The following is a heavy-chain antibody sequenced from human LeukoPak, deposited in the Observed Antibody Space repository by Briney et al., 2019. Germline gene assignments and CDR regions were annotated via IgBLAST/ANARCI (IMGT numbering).Heavy chain of an antibody. V-gene: IGHV1-8*03. D-gene: IGHD3-9*01. Sequence: ASVKVSCKASGYTFTSYGINWVRQATGQGLEWMGWMNPNSGNTGYAQKFQGRVTITRNTSISTAYMELSSLRSEDTAVYYCARRRVELRYFDWVLPSYYYYMDVWGKGTTVTVSS. CDR2: MNPNSGNT. J-gene: IGHJ6*03. CDR3: ARRRVELRYFDWVLPSYYYYMDV. CDR1: GYTFTSYG.